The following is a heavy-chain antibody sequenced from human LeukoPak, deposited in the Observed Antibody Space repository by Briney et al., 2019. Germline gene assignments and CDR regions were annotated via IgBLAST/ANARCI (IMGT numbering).Heavy chain of an antibody. D-gene: IGHD1-20*01. J-gene: IGHJ4*02. CDR1: GYTFTSYD. CDR3: ARGYMDVTVDY. CDR2: MNPNSGNT. Sequence: GASVKVSCKASGYTFTSYDINWVRQATGQGLEWMGWMNPNSGNTGYAQKFQGRVTMTRDMSTSTVYMELSSLRSEDTAVYYCARGYMDVTVDYWGQGTLVTVSS. V-gene: IGHV1-8*02.